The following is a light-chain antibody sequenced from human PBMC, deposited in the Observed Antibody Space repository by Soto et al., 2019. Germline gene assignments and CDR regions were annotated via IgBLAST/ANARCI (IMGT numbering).Light chain of an antibody. CDR1: QSITTW. Sequence: DIQTTQSPSTVSAYFGDSVPISFRASQSITTWLAWYQQRPGKAPKLLIYDVSSLQSGVPPRFSGSGSGTEFTLTISSLQPDDFATYYCQHYNSYSEAFGQGTKVDI. CDR2: DVS. J-gene: IGKJ1*01. V-gene: IGKV1-5*01. CDR3: QHYNSYSEA.